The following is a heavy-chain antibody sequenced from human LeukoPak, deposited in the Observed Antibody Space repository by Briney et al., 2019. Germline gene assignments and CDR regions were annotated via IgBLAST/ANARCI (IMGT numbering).Heavy chain of an antibody. D-gene: IGHD3-10*01. J-gene: IGHJ4*02. Sequence: SETLSLTCTVSGDSVRSDSHYWSWIRQPPGKGLELIGYIYYSGSTNYNPSLKSRVTISIDTSKNQFSLKLSSMTAADTAVYYCTRDLPRGFGELWSQGTLVTVSS. V-gene: IGHV4-61*01. CDR1: GDSVRSDSHY. CDR3: TRDLPRGFGEL. CDR2: IYYSGST.